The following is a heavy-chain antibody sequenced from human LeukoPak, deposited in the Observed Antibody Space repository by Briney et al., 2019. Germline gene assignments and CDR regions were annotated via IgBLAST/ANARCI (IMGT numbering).Heavy chain of an antibody. Sequence: AASVKVSCKASGGTFSNYAISWVRQAPGQGLEWMGRIIPIFGIANYAQRFQGRVTITADKSTSTACMELSSLRSEDTAVYYCARGKELGIVANWYFDLWGRGTLVTVSS. CDR3: ARGKELGIVANWYFDL. CDR2: IIPIFGIA. V-gene: IGHV1-69*04. CDR1: GGTFSNYA. D-gene: IGHD5-12*01. J-gene: IGHJ2*01.